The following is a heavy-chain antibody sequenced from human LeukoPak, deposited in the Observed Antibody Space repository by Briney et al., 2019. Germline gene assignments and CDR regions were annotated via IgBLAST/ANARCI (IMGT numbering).Heavy chain of an antibody. Sequence: ASVKVSCKASGYIFTNFGISWVRQARGQGLEWMGWISGYNGNTKYVQKFQGRVTMTEDTSTDTAYMELNSLRSEDTAVYYCATEGPTYSSSWSKAFDIWGQGTMVTVSS. CDR3: ATEGPTYSSSWSKAFDI. CDR2: ISGYNGNT. J-gene: IGHJ3*02. V-gene: IGHV1-18*01. D-gene: IGHD6-13*01. CDR1: GYIFTNFG.